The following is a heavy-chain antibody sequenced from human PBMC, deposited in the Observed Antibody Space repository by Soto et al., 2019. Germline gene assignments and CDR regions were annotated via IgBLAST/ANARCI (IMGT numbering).Heavy chain of an antibody. D-gene: IGHD3-16*01. CDR1: GYTFTSYA. J-gene: IGHJ5*02. Sequence: QVQLVQSGAEVKKPGASVKVSCKASGYTFTSYAMHWVRQAPGQRLEWMGWINAGNGNTKYSQKFQGRVTITRDTSACTAYMELSSLRSEDTAVYYCARGGGRPGKGCWFDPWGQGTLVTVSS. CDR2: INAGNGNT. V-gene: IGHV1-3*01. CDR3: ARGGGRPGKGCWFDP.